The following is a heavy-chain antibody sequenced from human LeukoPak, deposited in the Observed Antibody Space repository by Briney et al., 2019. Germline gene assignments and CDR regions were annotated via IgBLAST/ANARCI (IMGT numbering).Heavy chain of an antibody. CDR1: GFTFSSYG. J-gene: IGHJ3*02. V-gene: IGHV3-21*04. CDR3: ARDSDYGGSFDI. Sequence: GGSLRLSCAASGFTFSSYGINWVRQAPGKGLEWVSSISSSSTYIYYGDSVKGRFTISRDNAKNSLYLQMHSLRAEDTAVYYCARDSDYGGSFDIWGQGTMVTVSS. CDR2: ISSSSTYI. D-gene: IGHD4-23*01.